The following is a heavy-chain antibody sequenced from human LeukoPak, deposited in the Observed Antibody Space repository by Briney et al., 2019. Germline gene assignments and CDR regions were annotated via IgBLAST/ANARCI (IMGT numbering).Heavy chain of an antibody. CDR3: ARELGYCSSTSCYKLFDP. CDR1: GGSFSGYY. CDR2: INHSGST. J-gene: IGHJ5*02. V-gene: IGHV4-34*01. D-gene: IGHD2-2*02. Sequence: SETLSLTCAVYGGSFSGYYWSWIRQPPGKGLEWIGEINHSGSTNYNPSLKSRVTISVDTSKNQFSLKLSSVTAADTAVYYCARELGYCSSTSCYKLFDPWGQGTLVTVSS.